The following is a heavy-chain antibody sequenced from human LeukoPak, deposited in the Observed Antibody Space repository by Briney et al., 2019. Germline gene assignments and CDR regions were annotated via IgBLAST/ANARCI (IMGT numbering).Heavy chain of an antibody. CDR2: ISWNSGSI. CDR1: GFTFDDYA. J-gene: IGHJ6*03. CDR3: ARRACGGDCYGRPGPNYYYYYMDV. V-gene: IGHV3-9*01. D-gene: IGHD2-21*01. Sequence: GGPLRLSCAASGFTFDDYAMHWVRQAPGKGLEWVSGISWNSGSIGYADSVKGRFTISRDNAKNSLYLQMSSLRAEDTAVYYCARRACGGDCYGRPGPNYYYYYMDVWGKGTTVTVSS.